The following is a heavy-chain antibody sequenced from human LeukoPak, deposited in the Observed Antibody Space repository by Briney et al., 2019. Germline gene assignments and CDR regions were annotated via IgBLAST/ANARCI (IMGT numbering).Heavy chain of an antibody. CDR1: GFTFDDYG. Sequence: GGSLRLSXAASGFTFDDYGMSSVRQAPGKGLEWISGINWNGGSTGYADSVKGRFTISRDNAKNSLYLQMNSLRAEDTALYYCARHHHYYDSSGYPQFDPWGQGTLVTVSS. CDR3: ARHHHYYDSSGYPQFDP. D-gene: IGHD3-22*01. V-gene: IGHV3-20*04. CDR2: INWNGGST. J-gene: IGHJ5*02.